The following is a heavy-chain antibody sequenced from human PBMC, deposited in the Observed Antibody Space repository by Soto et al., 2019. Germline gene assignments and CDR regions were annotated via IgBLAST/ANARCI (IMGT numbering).Heavy chain of an antibody. CDR3: ARGGVGHQFGAAY. Sequence: GASVKVSCKASGGGNLRDYRTTWVRRAPGQGLEWMGGIIPKLGSANYAQNFQGRVTVTADESTNTVYMELRSLRSDDTAVYYCARGGVGHQFGAAYWGQGTPVTVSS. CDR2: IIPKLGSA. J-gene: IGHJ4*02. D-gene: IGHD2-15*01. V-gene: IGHV1-69*13. CDR1: GGGNLRDYR.